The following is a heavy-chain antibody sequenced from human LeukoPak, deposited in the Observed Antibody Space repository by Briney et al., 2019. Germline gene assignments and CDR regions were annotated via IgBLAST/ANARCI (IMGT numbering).Heavy chain of an antibody. V-gene: IGHV4-34*01. J-gene: IGHJ4*02. CDR2: INHSGST. CDR3: ARRFGYCSGGSCYSYFDY. CDR1: GGSFSGYY. Sequence: PSETLSLTCAVYGGSFSGYYWSWIRQPPGKGLEWIGEINHSGSTNYNPSLKSRVTISVDTSKNQFSLKLSSVTAADTAVYYCARRFGYCSGGSCYSYFDYWGQGTLVTVSS. D-gene: IGHD2-15*01.